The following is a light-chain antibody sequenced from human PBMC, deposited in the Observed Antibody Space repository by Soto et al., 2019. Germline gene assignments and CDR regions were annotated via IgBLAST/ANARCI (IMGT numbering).Light chain of an antibody. V-gene: IGKV1-33*01. CDR3: QQYDNLPRT. CDR1: QDISNY. Sequence: DIQMTQSPSSLSASLGDRVTITCQASQDISNYLNWYQQKPGKAPKPLIYDASILETGVPSRFSGSGSGTDFTFTISSLQPEDIATYYCQQYDNLPRTFGQGTKVEIK. J-gene: IGKJ1*01. CDR2: DAS.